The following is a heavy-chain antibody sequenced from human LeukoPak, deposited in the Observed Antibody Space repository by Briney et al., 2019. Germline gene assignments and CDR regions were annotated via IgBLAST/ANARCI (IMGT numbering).Heavy chain of an antibody. CDR2: IYPGDSDT. Sequence: GAPLQISGQGSGSPFTSYWIGWVRQLPGKGLEWMGIIYPGDSDTRYSPSFQGQVTISADKSFSTAYLQWSSLKASDTAMYYCARRSEYCSGGSCYSGDWFFDYWGQGTLVTVSS. V-gene: IGHV5-51*01. CDR3: ARRSEYCSGGSCYSGDWFFDY. D-gene: IGHD2-15*01. J-gene: IGHJ4*02. CDR1: GSPFTSYW.